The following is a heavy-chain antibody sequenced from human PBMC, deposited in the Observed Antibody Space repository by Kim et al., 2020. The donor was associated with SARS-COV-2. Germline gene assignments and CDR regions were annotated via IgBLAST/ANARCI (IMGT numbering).Heavy chain of an antibody. CDR3: ARSWDY. V-gene: IGHV1-2*02. J-gene: IGHJ4*02. CDR2: NPNSRGT. Sequence: NPNSRGTNYEQKFTRKVTMTRDTSISTAFMELGRLRSDDTAVYYCARSWDYWGQGTLVTVSS.